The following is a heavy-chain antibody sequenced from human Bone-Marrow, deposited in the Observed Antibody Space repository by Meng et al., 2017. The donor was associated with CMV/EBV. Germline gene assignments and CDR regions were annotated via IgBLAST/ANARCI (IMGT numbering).Heavy chain of an antibody. CDR1: GGSFSGYY. J-gene: IGHJ4*02. CDR2: INHSGST. V-gene: IGHV4-34*01. D-gene: IGHD6-13*01. Sequence: EQRQRWGAGLLKPSETLSLTCAVYGGSFSGYYWSWIRQPPGKGLEWIGEINHSGSTNYNPSLKSRVTISVDTSKNQFSLKLSSVTAADTAVYYCARGRTAAGATTTTFDYWGQGTLVTVSS. CDR3: ARGRTAAGATTTTFDY.